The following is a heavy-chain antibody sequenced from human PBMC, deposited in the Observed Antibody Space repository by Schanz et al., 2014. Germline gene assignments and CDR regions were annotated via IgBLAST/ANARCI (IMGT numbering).Heavy chain of an antibody. V-gene: IGHV3-66*01. Sequence: GGSLRLSCAASGFTFSAYYMDCVRQAPGRGLEWVSIIFTDGRTYYADSVKGRFTISRDNAKNTLYLQMNSLRAEDTAVYYCARPALWFGDNCFDPWGQGTLVTVSS. J-gene: IGHJ5*02. CDR2: IFTDGRT. CDR1: GFTFSAYY. D-gene: IGHD3-10*01. CDR3: ARPALWFGDNCFDP.